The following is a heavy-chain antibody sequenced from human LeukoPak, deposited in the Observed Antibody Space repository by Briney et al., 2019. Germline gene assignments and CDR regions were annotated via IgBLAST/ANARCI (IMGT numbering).Heavy chain of an antibody. J-gene: IGHJ4*02. Sequence: PSETLSLTCTVSDGSITNYDWSWVRQPPGKGLEFIGHVHYSGTTNYNPSLRSRVTISIDTSKKHFFLKLKSVTAADTAVYYCATGYGDFRVEGRYFYSWGQGTLVTVSS. CDR2: VHYSGTT. CDR1: DGSITNYD. D-gene: IGHD4-17*01. V-gene: IGHV4-59*01. CDR3: ATGYGDFRVEGRYFYS.